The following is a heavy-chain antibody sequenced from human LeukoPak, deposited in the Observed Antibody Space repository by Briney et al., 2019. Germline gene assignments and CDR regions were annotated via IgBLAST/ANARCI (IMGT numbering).Heavy chain of an antibody. CDR2: INHSGST. D-gene: IGHD2-2*01. CDR3: ANRYCSSTSCPYYFDY. CDR1: GGSFSGYY. V-gene: IGHV4-34*01. J-gene: IGHJ4*02. Sequence: SETLSLTCAVYGGSFSGYYWSWIRQPPGKGLEWIGEINHSGSTNYNPSLKSRVTISVDTSKNQFSLKLSSVTAADTAVYYCANRYCSSTSCPYYFDYWGQGTLVTVSS.